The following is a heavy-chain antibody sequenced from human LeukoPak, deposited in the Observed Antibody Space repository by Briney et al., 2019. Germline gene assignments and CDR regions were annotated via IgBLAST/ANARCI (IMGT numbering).Heavy chain of an antibody. V-gene: IGHV3-9*01. CDR3: AKYIERTTVTTTYAFDS. CDR2: ISWNSGYI. Sequence: GGSLRLSCAASGFTFDDYAMRWVRQAPGKGLEWVSGISWNSGYIDYADSVKGRFTISRDNAKNSLYLQMNSLRAEDTALYYCAKYIERTTVTTTYAFDSWGQGTMVTVSA. CDR1: GFTFDDYA. D-gene: IGHD4-17*01. J-gene: IGHJ3*02.